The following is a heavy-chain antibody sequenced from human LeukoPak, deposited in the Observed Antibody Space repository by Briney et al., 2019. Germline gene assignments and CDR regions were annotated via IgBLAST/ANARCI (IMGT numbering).Heavy chain of an antibody. Sequence: GGSLRLSCAASGFTFSSYSMNWVRQAPGKGLEWVSSISSSSSYIYYADSVKGRFTISRDNAKNSLYLQMNSLRAEDTAVYYCARDLYCGGDCYPSARGYHGMDVWGQGTTVTVSS. V-gene: IGHV3-21*01. D-gene: IGHD2-21*02. J-gene: IGHJ6*02. CDR3: ARDLYCGGDCYPSARGYHGMDV. CDR1: GFTFSSYS. CDR2: ISSSSSYI.